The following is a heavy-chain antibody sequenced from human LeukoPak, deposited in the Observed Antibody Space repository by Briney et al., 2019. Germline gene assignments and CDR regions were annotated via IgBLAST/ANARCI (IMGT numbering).Heavy chain of an antibody. CDR3: ARDARGRSYDREDAFDM. CDR1: GFTYSSYA. CDR2: ISSSSSNL. D-gene: IGHD3-9*01. J-gene: IGHJ3*02. V-gene: IGHV3-21*01. Sequence: GGSLRLSCAASGFTYSSYAMSWVRQAPGKGLEWVSSISSSSSNLYYADLVKGRFTISRDNDNNSLYLQMKSLRAEDTAVYYCARDARGRSYDREDAFDMWGQGTMVTVSS.